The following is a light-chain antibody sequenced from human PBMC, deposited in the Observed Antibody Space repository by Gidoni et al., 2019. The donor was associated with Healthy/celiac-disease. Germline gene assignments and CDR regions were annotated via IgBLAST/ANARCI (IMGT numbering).Light chain of an antibody. Sequence: DIQMTQSPSSLSASVGDRVTITCRASQRSSSYLNWYQQKPGKDAKLLIYAASSLQSGVPSRFSGSGSWTDVFLTISSLQPEDFATYYCQQSYSTPSWTFXQXTKVEIK. CDR2: AAS. J-gene: IGKJ1*01. V-gene: IGKV1-39*01. CDR1: QRSSSY. CDR3: QQSYSTPSWT.